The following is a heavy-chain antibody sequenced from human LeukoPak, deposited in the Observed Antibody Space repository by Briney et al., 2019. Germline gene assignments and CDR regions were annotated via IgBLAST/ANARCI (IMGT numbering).Heavy chain of an antibody. V-gene: IGHV4-39*07. CDR2: INHSGST. CDR1: GDSISSSSSY. J-gene: IGHJ4*02. D-gene: IGHD6-6*01. CDR3: ARAREQLVPKYFDY. Sequence: SETLSLTCTVSGDSISSSSSYWGWIRQPPGKGLEWIGEINHSGSTNYNPSLKSRVTISVDTSKNQFSLKLSSVTAADTAVYYCARAREQLVPKYFDYWGQGTLVTVSS.